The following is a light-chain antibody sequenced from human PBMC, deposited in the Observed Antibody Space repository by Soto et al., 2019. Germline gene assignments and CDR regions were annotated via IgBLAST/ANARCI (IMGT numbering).Light chain of an antibody. Sequence: ETVMTQSPATLSVSPGERPTLSCRASQSISSLLAWYQQKPGQAPRLLIYGASTRATGIPARFSGSGSGTDFTLTISSLQSEDFAVYYCQQYYDWPITFGQGTRLEIK. V-gene: IGKV3-15*01. J-gene: IGKJ5*01. CDR1: QSISSL. CDR3: QQYYDWPIT. CDR2: GAS.